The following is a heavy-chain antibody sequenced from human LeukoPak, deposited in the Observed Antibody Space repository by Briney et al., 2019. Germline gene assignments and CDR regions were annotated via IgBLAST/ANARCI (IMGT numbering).Heavy chain of an antibody. D-gene: IGHD3-3*01. V-gene: IGHV6-1*01. CDR1: GDSVSSNSAA. CDR2: TYYRSKWYN. Sequence: SQTLSLNCAISGDSVSSNSAAWNWIRQSPSRGLEWLGRTYYRSKWYNDYAVSVKSRITINPDTSKNQFSLQLNSVTPEDTAVYYCARDLYDFWSGYPYYGMDVWGQGTTVTVSS. J-gene: IGHJ6*02. CDR3: ARDLYDFWSGYPYYGMDV.